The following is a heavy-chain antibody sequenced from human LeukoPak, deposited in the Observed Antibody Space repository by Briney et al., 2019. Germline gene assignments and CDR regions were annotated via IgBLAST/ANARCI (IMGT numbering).Heavy chain of an antibody. J-gene: IGHJ4*02. Sequence: ETLSLTCTVSGGSISSYYWSWVRQAPGKGLEWVGRIKSKTDGGTTDYAAPVKGRFTISRDDSKNTLYLQMNSLKTEDTAVYYCTTGRAAAGTLDYWGQGTLDTVSS. D-gene: IGHD6-13*01. CDR2: IKSKTDGGTT. CDR1: GGSISSYY. V-gene: IGHV3-15*07. CDR3: TTGRAAAGTLDY.